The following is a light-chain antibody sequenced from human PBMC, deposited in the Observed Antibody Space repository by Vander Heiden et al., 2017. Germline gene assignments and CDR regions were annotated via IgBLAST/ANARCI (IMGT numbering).Light chain of an antibody. CDR2: ATS. Sequence: IPMTQSPSSLSASVGDRVTITCRASQPINSYLNWYQEKPGKAPNLLIYATSNLQSGVPSRFSGSGSGPDFTLTIRSVQPEDFATYFCQQSYSVPWTFGQGTKVEIK. CDR3: QQSYSVPWT. J-gene: IGKJ1*01. V-gene: IGKV1-39*01. CDR1: QPINSY.